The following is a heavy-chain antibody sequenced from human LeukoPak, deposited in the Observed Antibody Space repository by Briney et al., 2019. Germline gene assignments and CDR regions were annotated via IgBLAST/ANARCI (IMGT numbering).Heavy chain of an antibody. J-gene: IGHJ4*02. Sequence: SETLSLTCTVSGDSISSYYWSRIRQPPGKGLEWIGYVYYSGSTNYNPSLKSRVTISVDTSKNQFSLKLSSVTAADTAVYYCAKGLYSSSWYFDYWGQGTLVTVSS. CDR3: AKGLYSSSWYFDY. D-gene: IGHD6-13*01. CDR2: VYYSGST. V-gene: IGHV4-59*01. CDR1: GDSISSYY.